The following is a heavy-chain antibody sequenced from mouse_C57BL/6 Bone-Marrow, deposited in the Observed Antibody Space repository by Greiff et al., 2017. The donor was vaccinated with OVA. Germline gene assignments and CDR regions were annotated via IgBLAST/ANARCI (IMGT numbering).Heavy chain of an antibody. CDR3: ARNHYYGSSPAWFAY. D-gene: IGHD1-1*01. Sequence: QVQLQQPGAELVRPGSSVKLSCKASGYTFTSYWMHWVKQRPIQGLEWIGNIDPSDSDTHYNQKYKDKATLTVDKSSSTAYMQLSSLTSEDSAVYYCARNHYYGSSPAWFAYWGQGTLVTVSA. J-gene: IGHJ3*01. CDR1: GYTFTSYW. CDR2: IDPSDSDT. V-gene: IGHV1-52*01.